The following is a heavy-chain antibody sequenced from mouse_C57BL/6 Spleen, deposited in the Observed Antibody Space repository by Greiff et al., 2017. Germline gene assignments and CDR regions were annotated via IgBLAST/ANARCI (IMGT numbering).Heavy chain of an antibody. J-gene: IGHJ3*01. Sequence: QVQLQQPGAELVMPGASVKLSCKASGYTFTSYWMHWVKQRPGQGLEWIGEIDPSDSYTNYNQKFKGKSTLTVDKSSSTAYMQLSSLTSEDSAVYYCARGEGLRRGFAYWGQGTLVTVSA. V-gene: IGHV1-69*01. D-gene: IGHD2-4*01. CDR1: GYTFTSYW. CDR3: ARGEGLRRGFAY. CDR2: IDPSDSYT.